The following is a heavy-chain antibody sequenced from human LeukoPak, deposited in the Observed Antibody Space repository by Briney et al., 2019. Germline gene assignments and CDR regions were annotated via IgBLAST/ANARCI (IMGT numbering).Heavy chain of an antibody. D-gene: IGHD6-13*01. CDR3: ARDSAGNDY. J-gene: IGHJ4*02. V-gene: IGHV3-7*01. CDR2: IKQDGSEK. Sequence: GGSLRLYCAASGFTFSTYWMSWVRQAPGKGLEWVANIKQDGSEKYYVDSVKGRFTISRDNAKNSLYLQMNSLRAEDTAMYYCARDSAGNDYWGQGTLVTVSS. CDR1: GFTFSTYW.